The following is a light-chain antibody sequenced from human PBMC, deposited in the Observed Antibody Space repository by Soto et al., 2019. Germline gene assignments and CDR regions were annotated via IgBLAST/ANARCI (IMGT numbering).Light chain of an antibody. Sequence: DIQMTQSPSTLSASVGDRVTITCRASQSISSWLAWYQQKPGKAPKLLIYKASTLKSGVPSRFSGSGSGTDFTLTIDGLEPEDFAVYYCQQYTQSLWTFGQGTKVDIK. V-gene: IGKV1-5*03. CDR3: QQYTQSLWT. CDR1: QSISSW. CDR2: KAS. J-gene: IGKJ1*01.